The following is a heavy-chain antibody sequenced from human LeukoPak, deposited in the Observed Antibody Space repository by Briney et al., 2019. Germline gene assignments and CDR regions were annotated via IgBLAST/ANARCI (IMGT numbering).Heavy chain of an antibody. CDR1: GGTFSSYA. D-gene: IGHD3-9*01. J-gene: IGHJ4*02. V-gene: IGHV1-69*13. Sequence: SVTVSFKASGGTFSSYAISWVRQAPGQGLEWMGGIITICGTANNAQKFQGRVTITPDESTSTAYMELSSLRSEDTAVYYCAGGHYDILTGPFDYWGQGTLVSVSS. CDR3: AGGHYDILTGPFDY. CDR2: IITICGTA.